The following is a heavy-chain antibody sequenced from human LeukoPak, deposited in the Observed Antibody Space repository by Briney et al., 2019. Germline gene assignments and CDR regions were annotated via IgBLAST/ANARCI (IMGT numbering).Heavy chain of an antibody. V-gene: IGHV1-2*02. CDR1: GYTFTAYY. D-gene: IGHD6-13*01. CDR3: ANRIAAPGGWFDP. J-gene: IGHJ5*02. CDR2: INPNSGGT. Sequence: GASVKVSCTASGYTFTAYYMHWVRQAPGQGLEWMGWINPNSGGTNYAQKFQGRVTMTRDTSISTAYMELSRLRSDDTAVYYCANRIAAPGGWFDPWGQGTLVTVSS.